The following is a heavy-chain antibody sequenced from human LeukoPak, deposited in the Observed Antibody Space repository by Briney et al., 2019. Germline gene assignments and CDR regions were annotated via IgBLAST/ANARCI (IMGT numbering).Heavy chain of an antibody. D-gene: IGHD1-26*01. CDR2: VYSGGRT. V-gene: IGHV3-53*01. J-gene: IGHJ4*02. CDR1: GFSVSSNY. CDR3: TRQKWQLPFH. Sequence: PGGSLRLSCAASGFSVSSNYMSWVRHAPGKGLEYISVVYSGGRTYYSDSVKGRFTISKYIPKNTRYLQMNSLKAEDTAVYYCTRQKWQLPFHWGQGTLVTVSS.